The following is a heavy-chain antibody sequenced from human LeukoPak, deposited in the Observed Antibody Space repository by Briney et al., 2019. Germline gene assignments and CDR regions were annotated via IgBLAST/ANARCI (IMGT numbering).Heavy chain of an antibody. CDR3: AKDPLQYGSGSYYFYY. V-gene: IGHV3-30*02. D-gene: IGHD3-10*01. CDR2: VWYDANNK. CDR1: GFTFSSGC. Sequence: GGSLRLSCALSGFTFSSGCMHWVRQAPRRGLEWVAFVWYDANNKYYADSVKGRFTIARESSQNTLYLQMNSLRAEDTAVYYCAKDPLQYGSGSYYFYYSGQGTLVTASS. J-gene: IGHJ4*02.